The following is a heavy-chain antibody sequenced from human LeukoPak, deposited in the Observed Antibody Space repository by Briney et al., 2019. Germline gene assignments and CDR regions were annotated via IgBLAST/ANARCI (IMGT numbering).Heavy chain of an antibody. Sequence: GGSLRLSCAASGFTFSSYSMNWVRQVLGKGLEWVASMTSSSTIYYADSVKGRFTISRDNANNSLYLQMNSLRDDDTAVYSCARAYTMLWEFDAFDIWGRGTKVTVSS. CDR1: GFTFSSYS. J-gene: IGHJ3*02. V-gene: IGHV3-69-1*01. CDR3: ARAYTMLWEFDAFDI. D-gene: IGHD3-10*01. CDR2: MTSSSTI.